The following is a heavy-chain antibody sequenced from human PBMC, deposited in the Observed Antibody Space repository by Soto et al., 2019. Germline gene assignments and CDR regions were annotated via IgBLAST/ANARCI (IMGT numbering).Heavy chain of an antibody. CDR2: IIPIFGTA. V-gene: IGHV1-69*13. D-gene: IGHD2-21*02. CDR1: GGTFSSYA. Sequence: SVKVSCKASGGTFSSYAISWVRQAPGQGLEWMGGIIPIFGTANYAQKFQGRVTITADESTSTAYTELRSLRSEDTAVYYCARRDCGGDCYGFDYWGQGTLVTVSS. J-gene: IGHJ4*02. CDR3: ARRDCGGDCYGFDY.